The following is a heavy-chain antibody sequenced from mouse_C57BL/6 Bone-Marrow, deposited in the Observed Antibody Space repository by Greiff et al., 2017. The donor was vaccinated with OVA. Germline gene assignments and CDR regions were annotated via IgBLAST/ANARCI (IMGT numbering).Heavy chain of an antibody. Sequence: EVQVVESGGGLVQPGGSLKLSCAASGFTFSDFYMYWIRQTPEKRLEWVAYISNGGGSTYYPDTVKGRFTISRDNAKNTLYLQMSRLKSEDTAMYYCARLDDMDYWGQGTSVTVSS. CDR3: ARLDDMDY. CDR2: ISNGGGST. J-gene: IGHJ4*01. CDR1: GFTFSDFY. V-gene: IGHV5-12*01.